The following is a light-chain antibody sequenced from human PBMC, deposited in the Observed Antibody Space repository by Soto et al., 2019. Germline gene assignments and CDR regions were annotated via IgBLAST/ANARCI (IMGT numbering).Light chain of an antibody. CDR1: SSDVGAYDY. Sequence: QSALTQPASVSGSPGQSITISCTGTSSDVGAYDYVSWYQQHPGKAPKVIIFDVSDRPTGVSNRFSGSKSGYTASLTISGLQAEDEAEYYCSSLTSSTTLVVFGGGTKLTVL. V-gene: IGLV2-14*03. CDR3: SSLTSSTTLVV. J-gene: IGLJ2*01. CDR2: DVS.